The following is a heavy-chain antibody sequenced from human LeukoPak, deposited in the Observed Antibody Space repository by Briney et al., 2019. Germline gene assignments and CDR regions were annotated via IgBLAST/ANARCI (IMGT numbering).Heavy chain of an antibody. D-gene: IGHD5-18*01. CDR1: GGSISSGSYY. CDR3: AREGGYSYGDAPLHFDY. Sequence: SETLSLTCTVSGGSISSGSYYWSWIRQPAGKGLEWIGRMSTSGSTNYNPSLKSRVTISVDTPKNQFSLKLSSVTAADTAVYYCAREGGYSYGDAPLHFDYWGQGTLVTVSS. V-gene: IGHV4-61*02. J-gene: IGHJ4*02. CDR2: MSTSGST.